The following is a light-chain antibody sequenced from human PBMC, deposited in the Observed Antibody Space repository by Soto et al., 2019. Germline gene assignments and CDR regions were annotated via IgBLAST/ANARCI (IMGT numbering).Light chain of an antibody. J-gene: IGKJ2*01. CDR2: KAS. CDR1: QSISTW. Sequence: DIQMTQSPSTLSASVGDRVTITCRASQSISTWLAWYQQKPGKAPKVLIYKASSLETGVPPRFSGSGSGTKFTLTISSLQPGDFATYYCQQYDSYPYTFGQGTKLEIK. V-gene: IGKV1-5*03. CDR3: QQYDSYPYT.